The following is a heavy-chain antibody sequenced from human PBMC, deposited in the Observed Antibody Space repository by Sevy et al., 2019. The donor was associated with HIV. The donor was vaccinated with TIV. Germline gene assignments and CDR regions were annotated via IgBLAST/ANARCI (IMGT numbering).Heavy chain of an antibody. V-gene: IGHV4-59*08. CDR2: IYYSGST. CDR3: ARQGYDFWSGYYDY. CDR1: GGSISSYY. Sequence: SETLSLTCTVSGGSISSYYWSWIWQPPGKGLEWIGYIYYSGSTNYNPSLKSRVTISVDTSKNQFSLKLSSVTAADTAVYYCARQGYDFWSGYYDYWGQGTLVTVSS. J-gene: IGHJ4*02. D-gene: IGHD3-3*01.